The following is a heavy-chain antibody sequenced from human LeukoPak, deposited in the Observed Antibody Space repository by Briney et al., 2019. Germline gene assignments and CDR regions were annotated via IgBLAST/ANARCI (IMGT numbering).Heavy chain of an antibody. J-gene: IGHJ4*02. CDR1: GFSFCTSA. CDR3: TRDPVPWLRKGSFDY. CDR2: INSISSHI. D-gene: IGHD5-12*01. Sequence: PGGSLRLSCAASGFSFCTSAMSWVRQVPGQGLQWVSSINSISSHIYYAASVRGRFTISRDNARNSVYLQMNSLSAEDTAVYYCTRDPVPWLRKGSFDYWGQGTLVTVSS. V-gene: IGHV3-21*01.